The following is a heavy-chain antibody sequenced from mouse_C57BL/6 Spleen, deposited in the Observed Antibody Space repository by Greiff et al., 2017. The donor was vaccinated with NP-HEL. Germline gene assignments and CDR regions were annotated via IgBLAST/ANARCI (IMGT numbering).Heavy chain of an antibody. V-gene: IGHV5-9*01. Sequence: EVNLVESGGGLVKPGGSLKLSCAASGFTFSSYTMSWVRQTPEKRLEWVATISGGGGNTYYPDSVKGRFTISRDNAKNTLYLQMSSLRSEDTALYYCAREGISDYDGAWFAYWGQGTLVTVSA. CDR3: AREGISDYDGAWFAY. J-gene: IGHJ3*01. CDR2: ISGGGGNT. D-gene: IGHD2-4*01. CDR1: GFTFSSYT.